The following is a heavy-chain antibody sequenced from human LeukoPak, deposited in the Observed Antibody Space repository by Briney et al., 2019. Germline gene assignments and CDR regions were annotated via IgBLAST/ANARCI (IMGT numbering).Heavy chain of an antibody. CDR2: ISAYNGNT. V-gene: IGHV1-18*01. Sequence: ASVEVSCKASGYTFTSYGISWVRQAPGQGLEWMGWISAYNGNTNYAQKLQGRVTMTTDTSTSTAYMELRSLRSDDTAVYYCARAGDVDIVATIGGPLFDYWGQGTLVTVSS. CDR3: ARAGDVDIVATIGGPLFDY. J-gene: IGHJ4*02. D-gene: IGHD5-12*01. CDR1: GYTFTSYG.